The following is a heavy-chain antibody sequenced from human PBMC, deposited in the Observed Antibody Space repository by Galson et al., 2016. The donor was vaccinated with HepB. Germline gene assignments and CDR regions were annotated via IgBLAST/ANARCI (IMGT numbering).Heavy chain of an antibody. Sequence: SLRLSCAASGFTFSNYALSWVRQAPGKGLEWVSAISGSGDSTYYADSVKGRFTISRDNYTKKLYLQMNSLRAEETAINYCAKDVSYLFDFWSGYYKHWGQGSLVTVSS. V-gene: IGHV3-23*01. CDR2: ISGSGDST. J-gene: IGHJ4*02. CDR3: AKDVSYLFDFWSGYYKH. D-gene: IGHD3-3*01. CDR1: GFTFSNYA.